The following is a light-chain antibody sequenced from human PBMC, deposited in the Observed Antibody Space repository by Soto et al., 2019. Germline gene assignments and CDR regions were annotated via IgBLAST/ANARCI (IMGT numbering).Light chain of an antibody. CDR1: QTITTF. CDR2: LAS. V-gene: IGKV1-39*01. J-gene: IGKJ3*01. Sequence: DIQLTQSPSSLSASVGGRVTISCRASQTITTFLNWYRQKPGQAPKLLIYLASRLQSGVPSRFSGSGSGTDFTLTISSLQPEDFATYHCQQGYSTPYTFGPGTTVPI. CDR3: QQGYSTPYT.